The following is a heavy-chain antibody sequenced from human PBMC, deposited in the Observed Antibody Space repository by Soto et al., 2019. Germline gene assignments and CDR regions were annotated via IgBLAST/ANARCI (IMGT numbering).Heavy chain of an antibody. CDR3: ARDSYGITMVRGVEGAMDV. D-gene: IGHD3-10*01. CDR1: GGSISSGGYY. V-gene: IGHV4-31*03. Sequence: SETLSLTCTVSGGSISSGGYYWSWIRQHPGKGLEWIGYIYYSGSTYYNPSLKSRVTISVDTSKNQFSLKLSSVTAADTAVYYCARDSYGITMVRGVEGAMDVWGQGTTVTVSS. J-gene: IGHJ6*02. CDR2: IYYSGST.